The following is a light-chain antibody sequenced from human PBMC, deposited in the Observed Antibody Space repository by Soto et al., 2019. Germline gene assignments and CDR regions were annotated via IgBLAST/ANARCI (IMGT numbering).Light chain of an antibody. V-gene: IGKV3-20*01. CDR2: GAS. CDR1: QSVSSTY. CDR3: QHYGSSTWT. J-gene: IGKJ1*01. Sequence: EIVLTQSPGTLSLSPGEGVTLSCRASQSVSSTYLAWYQQKPGQAPRLLIYGASSRATGIPDRFSGSGSGKEFTLTISRLEPEDFAVYYCQHYGSSTWTFGQGTKVEIK.